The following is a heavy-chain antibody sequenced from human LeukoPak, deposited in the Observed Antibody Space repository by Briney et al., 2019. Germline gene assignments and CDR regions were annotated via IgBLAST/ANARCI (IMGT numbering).Heavy chain of an antibody. J-gene: IGHJ4*02. CDR2: ISYDGSNK. CDR1: GFTFSNYG. Sequence: GRSLRLSCAASGFTFSNYGMHWVRQAPGKGLEWVAVISYDGSNKYYAESVKGRFTIFRDNSKNTLFLQMNSLRAEDTAVYYCAKESVAGSADYSGQGTLVTVSS. CDR3: AKESVAGSADY. D-gene: IGHD6-19*01. V-gene: IGHV3-30*18.